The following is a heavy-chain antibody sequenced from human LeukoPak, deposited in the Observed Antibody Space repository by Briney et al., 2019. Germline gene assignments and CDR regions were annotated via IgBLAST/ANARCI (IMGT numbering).Heavy chain of an antibody. CDR2: IYYSGST. CDR3: ARGRGYDILTGYYSYYFDY. D-gene: IGHD3-9*01. CDR1: GGSISSYY. J-gene: IGHJ4*02. Sequence: SETLSLTCTVSGGSISSYYWSWIRQPPGKGLEWIGYIYYSGSTNYNPSLKSRVTISVDTSKNQFSLKLSSVTAADTAVYYCARGRGYDILTGYYSYYFDYWGQGTLVTVSS. V-gene: IGHV4-59*01.